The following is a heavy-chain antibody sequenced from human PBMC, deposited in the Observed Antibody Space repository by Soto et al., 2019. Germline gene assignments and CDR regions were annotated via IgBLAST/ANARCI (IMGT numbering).Heavy chain of an antibody. D-gene: IGHD5-18*01. CDR1: GDSVSSNSAA. J-gene: IGHJ3*02. V-gene: IGHV6-1*01. CDR2: TYYRSKWYS. CDR3: ARGPETTMGTFDI. Sequence: SQTLSLTCAISGDSVSSNSAAWNWIRQSPSRGLEWLGRTYYRSKWYSSYAVSVKSRITINPDTSKNQFSLQLDSVTPEDTAVYYCARGPETTMGTFDIWGQGTVVTVSS.